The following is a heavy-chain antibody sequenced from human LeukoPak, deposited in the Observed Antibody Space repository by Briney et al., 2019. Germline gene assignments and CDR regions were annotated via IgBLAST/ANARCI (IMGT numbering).Heavy chain of an antibody. Sequence: WGSLRLSCAASGFTFNNYAMNWVRQAPGKGLEWVSSISGGGETTYYADSAKGRFTISRDNSQNTLYLQMNSLRAEDTAVYYCARDYADYVGYFFFDYWGQGTLVTASS. J-gene: IGHJ4*02. V-gene: IGHV3-23*01. CDR2: ISGGGETT. D-gene: IGHD4-17*01. CDR3: ARDYADYVGYFFFDY. CDR1: GFTFNNYA.